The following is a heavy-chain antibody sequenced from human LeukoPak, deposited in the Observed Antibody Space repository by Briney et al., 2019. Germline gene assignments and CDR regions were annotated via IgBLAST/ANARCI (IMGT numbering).Heavy chain of an antibody. CDR3: AEDLREYQLLKNWFDP. CDR1: GFTFSSYA. V-gene: IGHV3-23*01. CDR2: ISGSGGST. J-gene: IGHJ5*02. Sequence: GGSLRLSCAASGFTFSSYAMSWARQAPGKGPEWVSAISGSGGSTYYADSVKGRFTISRDNSKNTLYLQMNSLRAEDTAVYYCAEDLREYQLLKNWFDPWGQGTLVTVSS. D-gene: IGHD2-2*01.